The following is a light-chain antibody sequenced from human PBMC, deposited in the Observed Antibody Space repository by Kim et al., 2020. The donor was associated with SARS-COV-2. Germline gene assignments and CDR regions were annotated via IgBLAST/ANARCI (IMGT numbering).Light chain of an antibody. J-gene: IGLJ3*02. CDR2: HTS. V-gene: IGLV7-46*01. CDR1: TGAVTSGHY. Sequence: QAVVTQEPSLIVSPGGTVTLTCGSSTGAVTSGHYPYWFQQNPGQAPRTLIYHTSNKQSWTPARFSGSLVGGKAALTLSGAQPEDEAEYYCLLSYSDARVFGGGTQLTVL. CDR3: LLSYSDARV.